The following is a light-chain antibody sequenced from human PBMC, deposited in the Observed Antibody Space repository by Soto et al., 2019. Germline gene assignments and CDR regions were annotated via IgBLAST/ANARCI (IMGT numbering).Light chain of an antibody. CDR1: SSNIGAGYD. J-gene: IGLJ2*01. Sequence: QSVLTQPPSVSGAPGQRVTISCTGSSSNIGAGYDVHWYQQLPGTAPKLLIYGNSNRPSGVPDRFSGSKSGTSASLAITGFQAEDEAGYFCQSYDSSLSASVFGGGTKLTVL. CDR3: QSYDSSLSASV. V-gene: IGLV1-40*01. CDR2: GNS.